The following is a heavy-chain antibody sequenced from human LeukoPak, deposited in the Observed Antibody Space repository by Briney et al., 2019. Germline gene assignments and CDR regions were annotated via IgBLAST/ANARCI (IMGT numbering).Heavy chain of an antibody. Sequence: GGSLRLSCAASGFTFKNYAIHWVRQGPGKGLEWVSGISWNSDTIGYADSVKGRFTISRDNAKNSVSLQMDSLRAEDTALYFCANAAGAGSYYNPIDYWGQGTLGTVS. CDR3: ANAAGAGSYYNPIDY. CDR2: ISWNSDTI. J-gene: IGHJ4*02. D-gene: IGHD3-10*01. V-gene: IGHV3-9*01. CDR1: GFTFKNYA.